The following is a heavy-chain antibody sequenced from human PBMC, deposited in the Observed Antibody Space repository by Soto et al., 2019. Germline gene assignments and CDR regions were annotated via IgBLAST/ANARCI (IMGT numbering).Heavy chain of an antibody. CDR1: GCSIISSSYY. Sequence: SETLSLTCTVSGCSIISSSYYWGWIRQPPGKGLEWIGSIYYSGSTYYNPSLKSRVTISVDTSKNQFSLKLSSVTAADTAVYYCARLRVVVDFDYWGQGTLVTVSS. CDR3: ARLRVVVDFDY. CDR2: IYYSGST. J-gene: IGHJ4*02. V-gene: IGHV4-39*01. D-gene: IGHD3-22*01.